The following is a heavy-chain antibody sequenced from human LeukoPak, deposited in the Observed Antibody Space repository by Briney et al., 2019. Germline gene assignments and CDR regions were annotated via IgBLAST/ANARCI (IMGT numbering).Heavy chain of an antibody. CDR1: GFTFSSYA. J-gene: IGHJ3*02. D-gene: IGHD5-18*01. CDR3: ARALWIQLDDAFDI. Sequence: PGRSLRLSCAASGFTFSSYAMHWVRQAPGKGLEWVAVISYDGSNKYYADSVKGRFTISRDNPKNTLYLQMNSLRAEDTAVYYCARALWIQLDDAFDIWGQGTMVTVSS. CDR2: ISYDGSNK. V-gene: IGHV3-30-3*01.